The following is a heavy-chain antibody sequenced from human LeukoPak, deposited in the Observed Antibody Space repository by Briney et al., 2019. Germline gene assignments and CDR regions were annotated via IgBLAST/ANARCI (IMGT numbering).Heavy chain of an antibody. CDR2: ISGSGGST. V-gene: IGHV3-23*01. CDR3: AKEYIVVVVAATANWFDP. J-gene: IGHJ5*02. CDR1: GFTFSSYA. D-gene: IGHD2-15*01. Sequence: GGSLRLSCASSGFTFSSYAMSWVRQAPGKGLEWVSAISGSGGSTYYADSVKGRFTISRDNSKNTLYLQMNSLRAEDTAVYYCAKEYIVVVVAATANWFDPWGQGTLVTVSS.